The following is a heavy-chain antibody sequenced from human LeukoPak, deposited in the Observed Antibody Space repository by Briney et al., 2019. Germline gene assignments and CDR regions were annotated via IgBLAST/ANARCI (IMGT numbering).Heavy chain of an antibody. J-gene: IGHJ4*02. V-gene: IGHV3-23*01. CDR3: VKDPGRNSWDFAY. Sequence: PGGSLRLSCAAPGFTFSRYAMSWVRQAPGKGLEWVASISGSGGDTHYADSVKGRFTISRDISKNTLYVQMNSLRAEDTAVYYCVKDPGRNSWDFAYWGQGSLVTVSS. CDR2: ISGSGGDT. D-gene: IGHD3-10*01. CDR1: GFTFSRYA.